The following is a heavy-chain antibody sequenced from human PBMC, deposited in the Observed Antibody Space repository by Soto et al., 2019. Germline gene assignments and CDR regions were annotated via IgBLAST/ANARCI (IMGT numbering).Heavy chain of an antibody. Sequence: QVQLVQSGAEVKKPGASVKVSCKASGYTFTSYAMHWVRQAPGQRLEWMGWINAGNGNTKYSQKFQGRVTITRDTSASTADMELSSLSSEDTAVYYCARDFSWFGELIASDYWGQGTLVTVSS. CDR2: INAGNGNT. CDR3: ARDFSWFGELIASDY. CDR1: GYTFTSYA. J-gene: IGHJ4*02. D-gene: IGHD3-10*01. V-gene: IGHV1-3*01.